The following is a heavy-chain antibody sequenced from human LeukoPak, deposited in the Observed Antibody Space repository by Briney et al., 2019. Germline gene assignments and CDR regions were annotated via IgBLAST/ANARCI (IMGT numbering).Heavy chain of an antibody. D-gene: IGHD4-17*01. CDR2: IYYSGST. J-gene: IGHJ5*02. V-gene: IGHV4-39*07. CDR1: GGSISSSSYY. Sequence: PSETPSLTCTVSGGSISSSSYYWGWIRQPPGKGLEWIGSIYYSGSTYYNPSLKSRVTISVDTSKNQFSLKLSSVTAADTAVYYCARETTVTPNWFDPWGQGTLVTVSS. CDR3: ARETTVTPNWFDP.